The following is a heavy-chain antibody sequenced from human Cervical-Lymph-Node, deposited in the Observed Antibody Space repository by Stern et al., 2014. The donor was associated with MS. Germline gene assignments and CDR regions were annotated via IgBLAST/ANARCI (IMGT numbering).Heavy chain of an antibody. J-gene: IGHJ5*02. Sequence: QEQLQQSGPGLVRPSQTLSLTCAISGDSVSSNSAAWNWIRQPPGKGLEWIGYIYYSGSTNYNPSLKSRVTISVDTSKNQFSLKLSSVTAADTAVYYCARGYNWFDPWGQGTLVTVSS. V-gene: IGHV4-61*01. CDR3: ARGYNWFDP. CDR1: GDSVSSNSAA. CDR2: IYYSGST.